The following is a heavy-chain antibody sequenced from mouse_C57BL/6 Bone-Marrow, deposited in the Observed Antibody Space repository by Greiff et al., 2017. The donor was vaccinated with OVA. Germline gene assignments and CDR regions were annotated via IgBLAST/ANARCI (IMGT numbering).Heavy chain of an antibody. J-gene: IGHJ4*01. V-gene: IGHV7-3*01. CDR3: ARVITTVVNYAMDY. Sequence: EVQGVESGGGLVQPGGSLSLSCAASGFTFTDYYMSWVRQPPGKALEWLGFIRNKANGYTTEYSASVKGRFTISRDNSQSILYLQMNALRAEDSATYYCARVITTVVNYAMDYWGQGTSVTVSS. CDR2: IRNKANGYTT. D-gene: IGHD1-1*01. CDR1: GFTFTDYY.